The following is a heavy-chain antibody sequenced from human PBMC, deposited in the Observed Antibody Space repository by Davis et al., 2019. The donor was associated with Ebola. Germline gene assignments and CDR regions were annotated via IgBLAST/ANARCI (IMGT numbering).Heavy chain of an antibody. D-gene: IGHD3-3*01. Sequence: SETLSLTCTVSGGSINDYFWSWLRQPPGQGLEWIGHVYYSGSTNYNPSLKSRVTISVDTSKNQFSLKLSSVTAADTAVYYCARVGYDFWSGYFSDNWFDPWGQGTLVTVSS. CDR1: GGSINDYF. CDR3: ARVGYDFWSGYFSDNWFDP. V-gene: IGHV4-59*01. J-gene: IGHJ5*02. CDR2: VYYSGST.